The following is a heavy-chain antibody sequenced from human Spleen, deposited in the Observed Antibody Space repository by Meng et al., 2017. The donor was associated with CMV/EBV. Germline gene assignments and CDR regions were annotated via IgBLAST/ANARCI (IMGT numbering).Heavy chain of an antibody. Sequence: GESLKISCAAAGFTFSSYKMNWVRQAPGKGLEWVSYISNSGSDKYYADSVKGRFTISRDNAENSLYLQMSSLRAEDTAVYFCAREGGDIVVVPAAPDPFASRGAFDIWGQGTMVTVSS. CDR1: GFTFSSYK. CDR2: ISNSGSDK. J-gene: IGHJ3*02. CDR3: AREGGDIVVVPAAPDPFASRGAFDI. D-gene: IGHD2-2*01. V-gene: IGHV3-48*03.